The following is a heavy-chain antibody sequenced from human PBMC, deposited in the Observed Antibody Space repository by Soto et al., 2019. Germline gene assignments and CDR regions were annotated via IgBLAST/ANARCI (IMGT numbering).Heavy chain of an antibody. J-gene: IGHJ4*02. CDR2: INPSGGST. CDR1: GYTFTSYY. Sequence: ASVKVSCKASGYTFTSYYMHWVRQAPGQGLEWMGIINPSGGSTSYAQKFQGRVTMTRDTSTSTVYMELSSLRSEDTAVYYCARDAFSASGGGYSYGYWEYYFDYWGQGTLVTVSS. D-gene: IGHD5-18*01. CDR3: ARDAFSASGGGYSYGYWEYYFDY. V-gene: IGHV1-46*01.